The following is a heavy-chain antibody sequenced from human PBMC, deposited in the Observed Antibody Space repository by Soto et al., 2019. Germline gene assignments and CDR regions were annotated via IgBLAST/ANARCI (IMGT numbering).Heavy chain of an antibody. CDR3: AKTTARRGYFDP. V-gene: IGHV4-31*03. J-gene: IGHJ4*01. CDR2: VFHTGRT. CDR1: GESLSGGVDY. Sequence: QVLLQESGPGLLKPSQTLSLTCTVSGESLSGGVDYWSWIRQSSGGGLEWIGYVFHTGRTSYNPSLKSRVTISADTSKNQFSLRLSSLTAADTAVYYCAKTTARRGYFDPWGHGSPVTVSS. D-gene: IGHD4-17*01.